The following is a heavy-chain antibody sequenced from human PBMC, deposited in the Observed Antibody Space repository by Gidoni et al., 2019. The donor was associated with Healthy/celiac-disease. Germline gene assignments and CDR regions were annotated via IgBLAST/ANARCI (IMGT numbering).Heavy chain of an antibody. CDR3: SLDLLDCSSTSCYYYYGMDV. Sequence: QVQLVQSGAEVKKPVASVKVSCKASGYTFTSYYMHWVRQAPGQGLEWMGIINPSGGSTSYAQKFQGRVIMARATSTSTVYMELSSLRSEDTAVYYCSLDLLDCSSTSCYYYYGMDVWGQGTTVTVSS. CDR2: INPSGGST. V-gene: IGHV1-46*01. CDR1: GYTFTSYY. J-gene: IGHJ6*02. D-gene: IGHD2-2*01.